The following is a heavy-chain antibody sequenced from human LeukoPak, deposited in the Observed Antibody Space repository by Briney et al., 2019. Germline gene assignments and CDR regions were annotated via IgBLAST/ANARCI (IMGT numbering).Heavy chain of an antibody. CDR1: GFTFSSYG. Sequence: GGTLRLSCAASGFTFSSYGMSWVRQAPGKGLEWVSGISGSGGSTYYADSVKGRFTISRDNSKNTLYLQMNSLRAEDTAVYYCAKGCDSTSCYYYYYYMDVWGKGTTVTISS. D-gene: IGHD2-2*01. CDR2: ISGSGGST. V-gene: IGHV3-23*01. CDR3: AKGCDSTSCYYYYYYMDV. J-gene: IGHJ6*03.